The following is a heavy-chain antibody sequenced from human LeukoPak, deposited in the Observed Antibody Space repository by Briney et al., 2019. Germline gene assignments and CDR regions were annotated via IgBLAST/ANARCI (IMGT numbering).Heavy chain of an antibody. CDR3: VKEPTSYSSGWYFQH. Sequence: PGGSLRLSCAASGFTFSSYGMHWVRQAPGQGLEWVAVISYDGSNKYYADSVKGRFTISRDNSKNTLYLQMNSLRAEDTAVYYCVKEPTSYSSGWYFQHWGQGTLVTVSS. CDR1: GFTFSSYG. D-gene: IGHD6-25*01. V-gene: IGHV3-30*18. CDR2: ISYDGSNK. J-gene: IGHJ1*01.